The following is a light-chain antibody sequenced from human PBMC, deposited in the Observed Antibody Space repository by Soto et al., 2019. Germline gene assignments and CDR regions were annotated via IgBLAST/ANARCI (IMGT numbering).Light chain of an antibody. CDR3: QQYGSSEPLT. CDR1: QSVSSSY. J-gene: IGKJ4*01. V-gene: IGKV3-20*01. Sequence: EIVLTQSPGTLSLSPGERATLSCRASQSVSSSYLAWYQQKPGQAPRLLIYGASSRATGIPDRFSGSGSGTDFTLTISRLEPEDVAVYYCQQYGSSEPLTFGGGTKVEIK. CDR2: GAS.